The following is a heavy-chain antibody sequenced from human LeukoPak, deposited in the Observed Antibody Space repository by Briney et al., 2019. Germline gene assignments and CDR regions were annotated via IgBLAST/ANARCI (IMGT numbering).Heavy chain of an antibody. V-gene: IGHV3-64*01. CDR3: ARTGGVTTLLYYFDY. D-gene: IGHD3-16*01. J-gene: IGHJ4*02. Sequence: PGGSLRLSCAVSGFIFSSYDMNWVRQAPGKGLEYVSGISSNGGSTYYANSVKGRFRISRDNSKNTLYLQMGSLRAEDMAVYYCARTGGVTTLLYYFDYWGQGALVTVSS. CDR2: ISSNGGST. CDR1: GFIFSSYD.